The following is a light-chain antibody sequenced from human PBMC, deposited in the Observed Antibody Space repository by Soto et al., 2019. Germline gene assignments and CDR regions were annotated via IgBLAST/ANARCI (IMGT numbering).Light chain of an antibody. CDR1: SSDIGGYNY. CDR2: DVT. V-gene: IGLV2-14*03. CDR3: CSYTSRSTFV. J-gene: IGLJ1*01. Sequence: QSVLTQPASVSGSPGQSITISCTGSSSDIGGYNYVSWYQQHPGKAPKLLIFDVTNRPSGVSSRFSGSKSGNTASLTISGLQAEDEADFYCCSYTSRSTFVFGSGTKVTVL.